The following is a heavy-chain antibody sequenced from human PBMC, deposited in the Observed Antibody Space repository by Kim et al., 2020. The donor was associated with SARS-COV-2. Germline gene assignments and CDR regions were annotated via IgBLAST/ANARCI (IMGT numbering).Heavy chain of an antibody. V-gene: IGHV1-69*13. Sequence: SVKVSCKASGGTFSSYAISWVRQAPGQGLEWMGGIIPIFGTANYAQKFQGRVTITADESTSTAYMELSSLRSEDTAVYYCARWPGGDWVSSYYYGMDVWGQGTTVTVSS. CDR3: ARWPGGDWVSSYYYGMDV. CDR1: GGTFSSYA. D-gene: IGHD2-21*02. CDR2: IIPIFGTA. J-gene: IGHJ6*02.